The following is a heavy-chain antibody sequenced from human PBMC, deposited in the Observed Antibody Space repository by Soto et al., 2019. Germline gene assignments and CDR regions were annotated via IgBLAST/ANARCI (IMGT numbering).Heavy chain of an antibody. D-gene: IGHD1-26*01. CDR2: IYYSGST. V-gene: IGHV4-31*11. CDR1: GGSISSGGYS. J-gene: IGHJ4*02. Sequence: SETLSLTCAVSGGSISSGGYSWSWIRQHPGKGLEWIGYIYYSGSTYYNPSLKSRVTISVDTSKNQFSLKLSSVTAADTAVYYCARRSGIRSAYFDYWGQGTLVTVSS. CDR3: ARRSGIRSAYFDY.